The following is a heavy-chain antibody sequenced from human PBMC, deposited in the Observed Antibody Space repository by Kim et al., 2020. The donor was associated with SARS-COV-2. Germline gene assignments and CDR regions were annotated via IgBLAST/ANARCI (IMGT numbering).Heavy chain of an antibody. D-gene: IGHD1-26*01. Sequence: GRERLFHDSVKGRFTISRDNAQNSLYLQKDSLRAEDTAVYYCARDKGALDYWGQGTLVTVSS. CDR2: GRER. J-gene: IGHJ4*02. V-gene: IGHV3-7*01. CDR3: ARDKGALDY.